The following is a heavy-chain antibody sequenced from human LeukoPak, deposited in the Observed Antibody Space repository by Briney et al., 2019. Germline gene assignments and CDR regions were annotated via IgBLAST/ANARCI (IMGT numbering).Heavy chain of an antibody. J-gene: IGHJ4*02. CDR2: ISGSGGST. Sequence: GGSLRLSCAASGFTFSSYAMSWVRLAPGKGLEWVSAISGSGGSTYYADSVKCRFTISRDNSKNTLYLQMNSLRAEDTAVYYCAKDLGSSGWLLFDYWGQGTLVTVSS. D-gene: IGHD6-19*01. V-gene: IGHV3-23*01. CDR1: GFTFSSYA. CDR3: AKDLGSSGWLLFDY.